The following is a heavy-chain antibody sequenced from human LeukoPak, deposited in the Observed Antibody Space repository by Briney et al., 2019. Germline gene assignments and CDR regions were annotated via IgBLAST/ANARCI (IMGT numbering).Heavy chain of an antibody. CDR2: INPNSGGT. V-gene: IGHV1-2*02. CDR1: GYTYKGYY. Sequence: ASVKVSCKDSGYTYKGYYVHWVRQAPGQGLEWMGWINPNSGGTKDAQKFQGRVTMSRDTCISTAYMELSSLRSDDTAVYYCARSVEQLANFDYWGQGTLVTVSS. CDR3: ARSVEQLANFDY. J-gene: IGHJ4*02. D-gene: IGHD2-21*01.